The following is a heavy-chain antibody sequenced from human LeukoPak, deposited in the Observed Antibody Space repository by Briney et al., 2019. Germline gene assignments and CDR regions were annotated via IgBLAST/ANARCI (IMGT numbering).Heavy chain of an antibody. CDR3: VRAGGSSWSDF. CDR2: INQDGSEN. Sequence: GGSLRLACAASGFTFSSYWMSWVRQSPGKGLEWVANINQDGSENHYVDSVKGRFTISRDNAKNSVFVQMNGLRVEDTAVYYCVRAGGSSWSDFWGQGTLVTVSS. J-gene: IGHJ4*02. CDR1: GFTFSSYW. D-gene: IGHD6-13*01. V-gene: IGHV3-7*01.